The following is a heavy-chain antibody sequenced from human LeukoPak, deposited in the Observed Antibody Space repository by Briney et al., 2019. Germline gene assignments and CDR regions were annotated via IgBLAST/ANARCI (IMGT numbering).Heavy chain of an antibody. CDR3: VRDSGWLTDFDY. CDR2: ISYDGSNK. D-gene: IGHD6-19*01. J-gene: IGHJ4*02. V-gene: IGHV3-30-3*01. CDR1: GFTFSSYA. Sequence: SGRSLRLSCAASGFTFSSYAMDWVRQAPGKGLEWVAVISYDGSNKFYADSVKGQFTISRDNSKNTLYLQMNSLRAEDTAVYYCVRDSGWLTDFDYWGQGTLVTVSS.